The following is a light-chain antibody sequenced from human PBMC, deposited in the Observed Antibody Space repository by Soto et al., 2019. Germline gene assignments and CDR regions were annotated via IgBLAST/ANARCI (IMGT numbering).Light chain of an antibody. CDR2: GAS. V-gene: IGKV3-20*01. CDR3: HQYGSSPRT. Sequence: EIVLTQSPGTLSLSPGERATLSCRASQSVSNNYLAWYQQKPGQAPRLLIYGASNRATGIPDRFSGSGSGTDFTLTISRLEPEDFAVYYCHQYGSSPRTFGQGTRWIS. J-gene: IGKJ1*01. CDR1: QSVSNNY.